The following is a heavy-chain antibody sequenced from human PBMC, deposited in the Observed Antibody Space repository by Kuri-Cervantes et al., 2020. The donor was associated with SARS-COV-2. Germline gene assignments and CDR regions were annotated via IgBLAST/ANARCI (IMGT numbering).Heavy chain of an antibody. D-gene: IGHD6-19*01. CDR2: ISGSCGST. CDR3: ARGAGISGWFD. J-gene: IGHJ4*02. Sequence: GESLKISCAASGFTFSSYAMSRVRQAPGKGLEWVSAISGSCGSTYYADPVKGRFTISRDNSKNTLYLQMNSLRAEDTAVYYCARGAGISGWFDWGQGTLVTVSS. V-gene: IGHV3-23*01. CDR1: GFTFSSYA.